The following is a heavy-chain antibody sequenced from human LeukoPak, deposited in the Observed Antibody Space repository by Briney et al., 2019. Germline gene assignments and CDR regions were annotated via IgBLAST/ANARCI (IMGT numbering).Heavy chain of an antibody. D-gene: IGHD1-26*01. CDR2: TWYDGSNK. V-gene: IGHV3-33*06. J-gene: IGHJ4*02. CDR3: AKDVGSGGGPFDY. CDR1: GFTFSSYG. Sequence: GGSLRLSCAASGFTFSSYGMHWVRQAPGKGLEWVAVTWYDGSNKYYADSVKGRFTISRDNSKNTLYLQMNSLRAEDTAVYYCAKDVGSGGGPFDYWGQGTLVTVSS.